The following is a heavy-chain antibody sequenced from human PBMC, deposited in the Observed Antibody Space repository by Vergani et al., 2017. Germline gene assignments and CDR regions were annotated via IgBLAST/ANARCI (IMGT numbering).Heavy chain of an antibody. V-gene: IGHV1-3*01. Sequence: QVQLVQSGAEVKKPGASVKVSCKASGYTFTSYAMHWVRQAPGQRLEWMGWINAGNGNTKYSQKFQGRVTITRDTSASTAYMELSSLRSEDTAVYYCAKEARAPKNYYYGMDVWGQGTTVTVSS. CDR3: AKEARAPKNYYYGMDV. CDR2: INAGNGNT. CDR1: GYTFTSYA. J-gene: IGHJ6*02.